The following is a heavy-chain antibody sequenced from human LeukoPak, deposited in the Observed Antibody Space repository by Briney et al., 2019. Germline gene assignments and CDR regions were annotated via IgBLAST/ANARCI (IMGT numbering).Heavy chain of an antibody. CDR3: ARSRSGSYFDY. V-gene: IGHV3-48*01. Sequence: GGSLRLSCAASGYTFSGYSINWVRQAPGKGLEWISYISSTSSSIYYADPVKGRFTISRDNAKNSLYLQMNSLRAEDTAVYYCARSRSGSYFDYWGQGSLVTVSS. J-gene: IGHJ4*02. CDR2: ISSTSSSI. D-gene: IGHD5-12*01. CDR1: GYTFSGYS.